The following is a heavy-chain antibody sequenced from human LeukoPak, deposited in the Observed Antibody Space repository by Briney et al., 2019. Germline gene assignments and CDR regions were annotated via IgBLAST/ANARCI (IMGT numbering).Heavy chain of an antibody. V-gene: IGHV1-2*06. J-gene: IGHJ4*02. CDR1: GYTFTGYH. Sequence: GASVKVSCKASGYTFTGYHMHWVRQAPGQGLEWMGRINPNSGDTNYAQNFQGRVTMTRDTPISTAYMELSRLRSDDTAVYYCARDYCSSTSCLFDYWGQGTLVTVSS. CDR3: ARDYCSSTSCLFDY. CDR2: INPNSGDT. D-gene: IGHD2-2*01.